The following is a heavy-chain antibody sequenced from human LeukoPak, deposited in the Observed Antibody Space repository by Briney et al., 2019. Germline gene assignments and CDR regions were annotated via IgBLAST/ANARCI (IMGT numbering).Heavy chain of an antibody. CDR2: INPKSGGT. V-gene: IGHV1-2*02. CDR1: GYTFTDYF. CDR3: ASVTLSAYDGDY. J-gene: IGHJ4*02. D-gene: IGHD5-12*01. Sequence: GASVKVSCKASGYTFTDYFMHWVRQAPGQGLEWMGWINPKSGGTSYAQEFQGRVTMTRDTSISTACMELSRPTSDDTAVYYCASVTLSAYDGDYRGQGTLVTVSS.